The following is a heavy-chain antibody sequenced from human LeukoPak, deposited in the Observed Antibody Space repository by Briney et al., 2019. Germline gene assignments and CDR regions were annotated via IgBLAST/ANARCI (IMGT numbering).Heavy chain of an antibody. CDR1: GGSISSGGYY. CDR3: ARGPYCGGDCYSADY. J-gene: IGHJ4*02. D-gene: IGHD2-21*02. Sequence: PSQTLSLTCTVSGGSISSGGYYWIWIRQHPGKGLECIGYIYYSGSTYYNPSLKSRVTISVDASKYQFSLQLSSVTAGDTAVYYCARGPYCGGDCYSADYWGQGNLVTVSS. CDR2: IYYSGST. V-gene: IGHV4-31*03.